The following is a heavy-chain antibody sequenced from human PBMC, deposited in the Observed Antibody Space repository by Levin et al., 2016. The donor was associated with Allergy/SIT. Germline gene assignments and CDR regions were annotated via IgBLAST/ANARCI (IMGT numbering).Heavy chain of an antibody. V-gene: IGHV4-31*02. CDR3: ARGLTLHFPDDAGLFMDV. D-gene: IGHD3-3*02. CDR2: IYHSGTA. J-gene: IGHJ6*03. Sequence: PGKGLEYIGHIYHSGTASYNPSLKSRLTVSLETSKKQFYLKLTSVTAADTAVYYCARGLTLHFPDDAGLFMDVWGKGTTVTVSS.